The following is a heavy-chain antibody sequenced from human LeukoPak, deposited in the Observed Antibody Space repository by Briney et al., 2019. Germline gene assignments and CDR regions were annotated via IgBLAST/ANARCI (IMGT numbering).Heavy chain of an antibody. Sequence: GSLRLSCAASGFTFSSYWMHWVRQAPGKGLVWVSRINSDGSSTSYADSVKGRFTISRDNAKNTLYLQMNSLRAEDTAVYYCARMGIAVAATADWGQGTLVTVSS. V-gene: IGHV3-74*01. CDR1: GFTFSSYW. CDR3: ARMGIAVAATAD. CDR2: INSDGSST. J-gene: IGHJ4*02. D-gene: IGHD6-19*01.